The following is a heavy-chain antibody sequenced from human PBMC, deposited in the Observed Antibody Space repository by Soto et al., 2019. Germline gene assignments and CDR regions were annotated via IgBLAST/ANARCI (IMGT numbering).Heavy chain of an antibody. D-gene: IGHD3-9*01. J-gene: IGHJ6*02. CDR1: GFTFSNYN. CDR3: ARDHGRYFDWSPSVYYYFGMEV. Sequence: GGSLRLSCAAAGFTFSNYNMNWVRQAPGKGLEWISYIVRSGSVMMYADSVKGRFTISRDNAKNSLYLQMNSLRAEDTAVYYCARDHGRYFDWSPSVYYYFGMEVWGQGTTVTVSS. CDR2: IVRSGSVM. V-gene: IGHV3-48*04.